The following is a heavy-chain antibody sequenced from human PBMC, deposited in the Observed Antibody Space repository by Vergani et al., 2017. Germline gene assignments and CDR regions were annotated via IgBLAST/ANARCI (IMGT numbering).Heavy chain of an antibody. V-gene: IGHV1-18*01. CDR1: GYTFTSYG. CDR3: ARGASYFDSGGYADT. D-gene: IGHD3-22*01. J-gene: IGHJ5*02. CDR2: ISAYNGIT. Sequence: QVQLVQSGAEVKKPGASVKVSCKASGYTFTSYGISWVRQAPGQGLEWMGWISAYNGITNYAQKLQGRVTMTTDTSTSTAYMELTSLTSEDTAVYFCARGASYFDSGGYADTWGQGTLVTVS.